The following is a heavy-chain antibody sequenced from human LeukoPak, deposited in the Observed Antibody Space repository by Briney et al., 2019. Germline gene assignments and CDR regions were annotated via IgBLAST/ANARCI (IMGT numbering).Heavy chain of an antibody. J-gene: IGHJ4*02. V-gene: IGHV3-7*01. Sequence: GALRLSCAASGFPFSSYWMSWVRQAPGKGLEGVANIKQDGSEKYYEDSGKGRFTISRDNANNSLYLQMNSLRAEDTAVYYCARDRLPYYYDSSGFPDYWGQGTLVTVSS. CDR2: IKQDGSEK. CDR1: GFPFSSYW. CDR3: ARDRLPYYYDSSGFPDY. D-gene: IGHD3-22*01.